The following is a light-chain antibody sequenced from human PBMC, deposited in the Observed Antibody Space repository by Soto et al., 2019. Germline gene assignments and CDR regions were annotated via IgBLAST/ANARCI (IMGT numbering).Light chain of an antibody. CDR3: LQDYNYPRT. V-gene: IGKV1-6*01. Sequence: AIQMAQSPSSLSASVGDRVTITCRASQGIRNDLGWYQQKPGRAPKLLIYAASSLQSGVPSRFSGSVTGTDFTLTINCLQPKDFATYYCLQDYNYPRTFGQGTKVDIK. CDR2: AAS. J-gene: IGKJ1*01. CDR1: QGIRND.